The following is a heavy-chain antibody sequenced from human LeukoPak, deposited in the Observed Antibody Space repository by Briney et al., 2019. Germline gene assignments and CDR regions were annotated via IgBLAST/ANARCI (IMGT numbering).Heavy chain of an antibody. CDR2: TYHSGNT. Sequence: SQTLSLTCTVSGGSVKSGDHYWIWIRQHPGKGLVGIGYTYHSGNTYYNPSLNSRVTISVDTSKSHFSLTLYSVSAADTAVYYCASFGAFDVWGHGTMVTVSS. D-gene: IGHD2/OR15-2a*01. J-gene: IGHJ3*01. CDR1: GGSVKSGDHY. CDR3: ASFGAFDV. V-gene: IGHV4-31*03.